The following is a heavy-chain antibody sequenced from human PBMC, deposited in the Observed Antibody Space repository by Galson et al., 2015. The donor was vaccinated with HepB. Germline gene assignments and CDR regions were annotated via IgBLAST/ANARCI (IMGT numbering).Heavy chain of an antibody. CDR3: ARAYCGGDCPLDY. CDR1: GFTVSSNY. V-gene: IGHV3-53*01. D-gene: IGHD2-21*02. Sequence: SLRLSCAASGFTVSSNYMSWVRQAPGKGLEWVSVIYSGGSTYYADSVKGRFTISRDNSKNTLYLQMNSLRAEDTAVYYCARAYCGGDCPLDYWGQGTLVTVSS. J-gene: IGHJ4*02. CDR2: IYSGGST.